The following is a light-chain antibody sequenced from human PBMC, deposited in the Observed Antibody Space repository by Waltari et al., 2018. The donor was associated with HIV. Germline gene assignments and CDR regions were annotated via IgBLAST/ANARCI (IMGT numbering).Light chain of an antibody. CDR2: QDN. V-gene: IGLV3-1*01. J-gene: IGLJ2*01. Sequence: SSELIQPPSMSVSPGQTASIPCSGDKLGNKYASWYQQKPGQSPVLVMYQDNKRPSDIPERFSGSNSGDTATLTISGTQALDEADYYCQAWDTSGVVFGGGTKLTVL. CDR1: KLGNKY. CDR3: QAWDTSGVV.